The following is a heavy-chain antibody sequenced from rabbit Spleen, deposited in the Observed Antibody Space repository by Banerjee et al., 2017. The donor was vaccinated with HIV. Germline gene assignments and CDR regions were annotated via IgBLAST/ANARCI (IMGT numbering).Heavy chain of an antibody. CDR2: IEPIFGRT. J-gene: IGHJ6*01. D-gene: IGHD1-1*01. V-gene: IGHV1S47*01. CDR1: GFDFSRTG. CDR3: ARDTSSSFSSYGMDL. Sequence: QEQLVESGGGLVQPGGSLKLSCKASGFDFSRTGVSWVRQAPGKGLEWIGYIEPIFGRTYYANWVNGRFTISSHNAQNTLYLQLSSLTAADTATYFCARDTSSSFSSYGMDLWGQGTLVTVS.